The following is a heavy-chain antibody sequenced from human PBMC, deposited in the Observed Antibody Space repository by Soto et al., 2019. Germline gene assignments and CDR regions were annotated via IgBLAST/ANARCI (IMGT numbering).Heavy chain of an antibody. D-gene: IGHD5-12*01. CDR2: IYSGGST. CDR3: HGYGY. J-gene: IGHJ4*02. Sequence: EVQVVESGGGLIQPGGSLRLSCAVSGFTVTINYMSWVRQAPGKGLEWVSVIYSGGSTYYADSVKGRFTISRDTSKNTLXLXXXXXXXXDTAVYYCHGYGYWGQGTLVTVSS. CDR1: GFTVTINY. V-gene: IGHV3-53*01.